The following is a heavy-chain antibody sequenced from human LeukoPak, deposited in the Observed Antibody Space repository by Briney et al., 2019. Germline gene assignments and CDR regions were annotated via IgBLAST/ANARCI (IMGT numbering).Heavy chain of an antibody. CDR2: IRYDGTKT. CDR3: AKVTIYSGSSGTLTH. J-gene: IGHJ4*02. CDR1: GFTFSSYG. D-gene: IGHD6-6*01. V-gene: IGHV3-30*02. Sequence: PGGSLRLSCAASGFTFSSYGMQWVRQAPGKGLEWVAFIRYDGTKTYYADSVKDRFTISRDNSKNTLYLQMNSLRAEDTALYYCAKVTIYSGSSGTLTHWGQGTLVTVSS.